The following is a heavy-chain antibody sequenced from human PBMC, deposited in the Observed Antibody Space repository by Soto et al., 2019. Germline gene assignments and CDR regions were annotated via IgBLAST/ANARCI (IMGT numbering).Heavy chain of an antibody. CDR1: GYTFTSYF. V-gene: IGHV1-2*02. D-gene: IGHD1-7*01. CDR2: INPNSGGT. J-gene: IGHJ5*02. Sequence: ASVKVSCKASGYTFTSYFITWVRQAPGQGLEWMGWINPNSGGTNYAQKFQGRVTMTRDTSISTAYMELSRLRSDDTAVYYCARDRALELPVDPWGQGTLVTVSS. CDR3: ARDRALELPVDP.